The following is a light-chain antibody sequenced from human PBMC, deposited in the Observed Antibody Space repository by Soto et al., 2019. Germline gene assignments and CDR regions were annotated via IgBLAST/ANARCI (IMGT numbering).Light chain of an antibody. Sequence: QPVLTQSSSASASLGSSVKLTCTLSSGHSTYIIAWHQQQPGKAPRYLMKLEGSGSYNKGSGVPDRFSGSSSGADRYLTISIHQFEDEADYYCETWDINTHVVFGGGTKVTVL. J-gene: IGLJ2*01. CDR1: SGHSTYI. V-gene: IGLV4-60*02. CDR3: ETWDINTHVV. CDR2: LEGSGSY.